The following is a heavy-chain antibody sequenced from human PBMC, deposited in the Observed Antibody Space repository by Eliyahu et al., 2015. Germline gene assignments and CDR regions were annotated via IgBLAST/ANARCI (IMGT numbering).Heavy chain of an antibody. CDR1: GFSVSNNY. J-gene: IGHJ4*02. CDR3: ARDLRRYLDY. CDR2: XYSGGTT. V-gene: IGHV3-53*01. D-gene: IGHD3-9*01. Sequence: EVQLVESGGGLIQPGGXXRLSCAVXGFSVSNNYMXWVRQAPGKGXXXVSLXYSGGTTDYADSAKGRFTISRDNSKNTLYLQMNSLRADDTAVYYCARDLRRYLDYWGQGTLVTVSS.